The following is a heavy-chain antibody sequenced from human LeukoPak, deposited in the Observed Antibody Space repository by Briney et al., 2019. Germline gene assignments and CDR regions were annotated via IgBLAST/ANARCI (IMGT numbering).Heavy chain of an antibody. J-gene: IGHJ4*02. CDR1: GFTFSSYA. V-gene: IGHV3-23*01. D-gene: IGHD6-13*01. Sequence: GGSLRLSCAVSGFTFSSYAMTWVRQTPGKGLEWVSAITASGGSTYYADSVKGRFTISRDNSKNTLYLQMNSLRAEDTAVYYCARSAPYSSSWYAEDDYWGQGTLVTVSS. CDR3: ARSAPYSSSWYAEDDY. CDR2: ITASGGST.